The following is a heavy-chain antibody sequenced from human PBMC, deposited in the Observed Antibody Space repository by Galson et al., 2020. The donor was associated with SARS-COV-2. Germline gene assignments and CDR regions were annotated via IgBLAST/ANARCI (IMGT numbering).Heavy chain of an antibody. D-gene: IGHD2-2*01. V-gene: IGHV1-24*01. CDR2: FDPEDGET. CDR3: ATGTALGESDWFDP. J-gene: IGHJ5*02. CDR1: GSTLTELS. Sequence: LGASVKVSCKVSGSTLTELSMHWVRQAPGKGLEWMGGFDPEDGETLYAQKFQGRFTMTEDTSTDTAYMELSSLRSEDTAVYYCATGTALGESDWFDPGGQGTLVTVSS.